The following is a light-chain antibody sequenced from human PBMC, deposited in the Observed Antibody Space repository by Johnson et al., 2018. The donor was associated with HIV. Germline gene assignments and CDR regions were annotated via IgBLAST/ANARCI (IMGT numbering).Light chain of an antibody. V-gene: IGLV1-51*01. CDR2: DNN. CDR1: SSNIGNNY. J-gene: IGLJ1*01. Sequence: QSVLTQPPSVSAAPGQKVTISCSGSSSNIGNNYVSWYQQLPGTAPKLLIYDNNKRPSGIPDRFSGSKSGTSATLGITGLQTGDEADYYCGTWDSSLSAGNVFGTGTQVTVL. CDR3: GTWDSSLSAGNV.